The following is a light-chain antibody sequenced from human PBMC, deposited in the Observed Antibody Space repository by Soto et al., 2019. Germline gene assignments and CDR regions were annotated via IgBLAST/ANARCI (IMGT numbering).Light chain of an antibody. V-gene: IGKV3D-7*01. CDR3: QQDYNLPVT. CDR2: GAS. CDR1: QSVSSSY. Sequence: PGDRVTLSCRASQSVSSSYLTWYQQKPGQAPRLLIYGASTRATSIPARFSGSGSGTDFTLTISSLQPEDFAVYYCQQDYNLPVTFGQGTKVEIK. J-gene: IGKJ1*01.